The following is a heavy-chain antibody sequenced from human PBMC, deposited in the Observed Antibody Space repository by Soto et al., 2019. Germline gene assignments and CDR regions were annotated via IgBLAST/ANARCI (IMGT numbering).Heavy chain of an antibody. CDR3: ARAQGYCSSTSCRYFDY. D-gene: IGHD2-2*01. V-gene: IGHV3-66*01. CDR1: GFTVSSNY. CDR2: IYSGGST. Sequence: GGSLRLSCAASGFTVSSNYMSWVRQAPGKGLEWVSVIYSGGSTYYADSVKGRFTISRDNSKNTLYLQMNSLRAEDTAVYYCARAQGYCSSTSCRYFDYWGQGTLVTVSS. J-gene: IGHJ4*02.